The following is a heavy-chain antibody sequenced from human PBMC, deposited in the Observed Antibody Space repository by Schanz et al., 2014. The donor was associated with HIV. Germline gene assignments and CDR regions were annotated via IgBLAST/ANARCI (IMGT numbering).Heavy chain of an antibody. CDR3: ARVGRAAAGFIYYYGMDV. Sequence: QVQLQESGPGLVKPSETLSLTCTVSGASISSYYWSWIRQPPGKGLEWIGYMYYSGSSKNNPSLKSRVTISVDTSKNQFSLKLSSVTAADTAVYYCARVGRAAAGFIYYYGMDVWGQGISVTVSS. CDR1: GASISSYY. D-gene: IGHD6-13*01. V-gene: IGHV4-59*01. J-gene: IGHJ6*02. CDR2: MYYSGSS.